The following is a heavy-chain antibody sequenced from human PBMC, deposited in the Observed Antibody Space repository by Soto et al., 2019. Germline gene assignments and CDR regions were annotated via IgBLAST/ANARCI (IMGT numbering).Heavy chain of an antibody. CDR1: GGSISRYY. Sequence: SETLSLTCSVSGGSISRYYWSWIRQPPGKGLEWIGYAYYSGDTGYNPSLKSRVTMAVDTSKSQVSLKLSSVTAADTAVYYCARDRSTYGGGGTGEVKENWFDPWGQGALVTVS. D-gene: IGHD2-8*01. J-gene: IGHJ5*02. CDR3: ARDRSTYGGGGTGEVKENWFDP. CDR2: AYYSGDT. V-gene: IGHV4-59*01.